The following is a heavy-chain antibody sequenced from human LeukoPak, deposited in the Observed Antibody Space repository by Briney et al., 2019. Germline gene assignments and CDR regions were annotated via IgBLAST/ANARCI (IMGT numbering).Heavy chain of an antibody. J-gene: IGHJ4*02. CDR3: ARDATQQLGDY. V-gene: IGHV3-21*01. CDR1: GFTFSSYS. D-gene: IGHD6-13*01. CDR2: ISSSSSYI. Sequence: GGSLRLSCAASGFTFSSYSMNWVRQAPGKVLEWVSSISSSSSYIYYADSVKGRFTISRDNAKNSLYLQMNSLRAEDTAVYYCARDATQQLGDYWGQGTLVTVSS.